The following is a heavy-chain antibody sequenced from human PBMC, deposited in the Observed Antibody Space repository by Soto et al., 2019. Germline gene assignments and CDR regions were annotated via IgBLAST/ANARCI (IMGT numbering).Heavy chain of an antibody. CDR1: GGSITSYY. CDR3: ARGAYSGRIGSFDY. J-gene: IGHJ4*02. Sequence: SETLSLTCTVSGGSITSYYWSWIRQPPGKGLEWIGYIYYSGSTNYNPSLKSRITISVDTSKNQFSLKLSSVTASDSAVYYCARGAYSGRIGSFDYWGQGTLVTVSS. D-gene: IGHD1-26*01. V-gene: IGHV4-59*08. CDR2: IYYSGST.